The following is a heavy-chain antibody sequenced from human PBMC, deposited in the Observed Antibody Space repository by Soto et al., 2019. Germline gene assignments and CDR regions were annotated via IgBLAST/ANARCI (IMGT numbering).Heavy chain of an antibody. CDR1: GFTLSTYT. D-gene: IGHD6-6*01. Sequence: PGGSLRLSCPASGFTLSTYTMNWVRQAPGNGLEWVSGISGGGGSTYYADSVKGRFTISRDNSKNTLYLQMNSLRAEDTAAYYCAKGGGGRSSDYRGQGTLVTVSS. CDR3: AKGGGGRSSDY. CDR2: ISGGGGST. V-gene: IGHV3-23*01. J-gene: IGHJ4*02.